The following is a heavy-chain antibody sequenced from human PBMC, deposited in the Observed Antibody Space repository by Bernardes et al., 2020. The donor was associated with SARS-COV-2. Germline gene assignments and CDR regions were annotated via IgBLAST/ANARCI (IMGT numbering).Heavy chain of an antibody. CDR1: GYTFTSYG. CDR3: TRTFYGHWYFDL. V-gene: IGHV1-18*01. J-gene: IGHJ2*01. CDR2: ISAYNGNT. Sequence: ASVKVSCKASGYTFTSYGISWVRQAPGQGLEWMGWISAYNGNTTYAQKLQGRVTMTTDTSTSTAYMELRSLRSDDTAVYYCTRTFYGHWYFDLWGRGTLVTGSA. D-gene: IGHD3-16*01.